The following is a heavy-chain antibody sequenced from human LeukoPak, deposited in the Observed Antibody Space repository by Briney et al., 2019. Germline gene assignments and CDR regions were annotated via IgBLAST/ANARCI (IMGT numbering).Heavy chain of an antibody. J-gene: IGHJ4*02. Sequence: SSETLSLTCTVQGGSLSGAYWTWIRQPPGKGLEWIGEINHTGSTNYNPSFKSRVTMSADTPKNQFSLNLTSVTVADTALYYCARGPVRLARPYDFWGQGTLVTVSS. V-gene: IGHV4-34*01. CDR3: ARGPVRLARPYDF. CDR1: GGSLSGAY. D-gene: IGHD3-9*01. CDR2: INHTGST.